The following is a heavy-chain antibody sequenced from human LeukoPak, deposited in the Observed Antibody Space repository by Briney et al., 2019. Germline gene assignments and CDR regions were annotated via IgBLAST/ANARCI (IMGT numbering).Heavy chain of an antibody. V-gene: IGHV1-8*02. D-gene: IGHD1-26*01. CDR3: ARAVGATNHLDY. Sequence: ASVKVSCKASGCTFTGYYMHWVRQATGQGLEWMGWMNPNSGNTGSAQKFQGRLTMTRNKSISTAYMELSSLRSEDTAVYFCARAVGATNHLDYWGQGTLVTVSS. CDR2: MNPNSGNT. CDR1: GCTFTGYY. J-gene: IGHJ4*02.